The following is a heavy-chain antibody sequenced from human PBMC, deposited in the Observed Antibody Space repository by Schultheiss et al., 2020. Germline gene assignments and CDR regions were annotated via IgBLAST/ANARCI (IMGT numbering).Heavy chain of an antibody. J-gene: IGHJ6*02. CDR3: ARASDYVWGTYRLDYYYGMDV. D-gene: IGHD3-16*02. CDR1: GFTFSSYS. Sequence: GGSLRLSCAASGFTFSSYSMNWVRQAPGKGLEWVSSISSSSSYIYYADSVKGRFTISRDNAKNSLYLQINSLRAEDTAVYYCARASDYVWGTYRLDYYYGMDVWGQGTTVTV. V-gene: IGHV3-21*01. CDR2: ISSSSSYI.